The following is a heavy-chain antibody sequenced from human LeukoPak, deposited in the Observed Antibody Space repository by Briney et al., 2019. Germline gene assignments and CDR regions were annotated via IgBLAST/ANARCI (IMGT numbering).Heavy chain of an antibody. CDR2: IHPSGST. CDR3: ARGPPPDFDY. V-gene: IGHV4-30-2*01. J-gene: IGHJ4*02. Sequence: SQTLSLTCAVSGGSISSGGYSWSWIRQPPGKGLEWIGRIHPSGSTNYNPSLKSRVTLSVDTSKNQFSLKLSSVTAADTAVYYCARGPPPDFDYWGRGTLVTVSS. CDR1: GGSISSGGYS.